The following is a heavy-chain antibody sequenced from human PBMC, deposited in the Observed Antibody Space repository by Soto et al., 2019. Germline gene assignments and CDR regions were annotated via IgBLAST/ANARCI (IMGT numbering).Heavy chain of an antibody. Sequence: SETLSLTCTVSGDSISSYYWSWIRQPPGKGLEWIGYIHYSGSTNYNPSLKSRVTISVDTSKNQFSLKLSSVTAADTAVYYCASGGYCSGGSCYPRLVFQHWGQGTLVTVSS. CDR1: GDSISSYY. V-gene: IGHV4-59*01. CDR3: ASGGYCSGGSCYPRLVFQH. CDR2: IHYSGST. J-gene: IGHJ1*01. D-gene: IGHD2-15*01.